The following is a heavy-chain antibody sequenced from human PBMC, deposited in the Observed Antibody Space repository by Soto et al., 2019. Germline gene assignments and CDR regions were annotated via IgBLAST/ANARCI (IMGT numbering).Heavy chain of an antibody. Sequence: GGSLRLSCAASGFMFETYSMNWVRQAPGKGLEWVASISGKSSFTYYAESLRGRLAISRDNAKNSVFLQLNSLRAEDTAVYFCARDLGSSGYPEAFDLWGQGTMVTVSS. CDR3: ARDLGSSGYPEAFDL. D-gene: IGHD5-12*01. CDR2: ISGKSSFT. CDR1: GFMFETYS. V-gene: IGHV3-21*01. J-gene: IGHJ3*01.